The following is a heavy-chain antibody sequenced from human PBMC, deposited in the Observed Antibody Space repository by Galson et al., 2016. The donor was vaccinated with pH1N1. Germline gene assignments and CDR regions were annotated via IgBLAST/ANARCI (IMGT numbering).Heavy chain of an antibody. CDR1: GLTFSNAW. V-gene: IGHV3-15*01. D-gene: IGHD3-10*01. CDR2: IKNRVEGGST. CDR3: TTKGQRYGAH. Sequence: SLRLSCAVSGLTFSNAWMSWVRQVPGKGLEWVGRIKNRVEGGSTDYAAPVRGRFTVSRDDSKSTLYLQMSSLRSDDTAVYYCTTKGQRYGAHWGQGTLVIVSS. J-gene: IGHJ4*02.